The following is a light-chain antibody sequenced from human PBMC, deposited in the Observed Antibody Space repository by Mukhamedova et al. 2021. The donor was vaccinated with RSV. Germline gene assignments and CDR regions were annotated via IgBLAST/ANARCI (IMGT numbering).Light chain of an antibody. CDR2: AAS. J-gene: IGKJ5*01. V-gene: IGKV1-9*01. Sequence: GKAPKLPISAASTLQSGVPSRFSGSGSGTAFTLTINSLQAEDFATYYCQQFNTDPITFGHGTRLEIK. CDR3: QQFNTDPIT.